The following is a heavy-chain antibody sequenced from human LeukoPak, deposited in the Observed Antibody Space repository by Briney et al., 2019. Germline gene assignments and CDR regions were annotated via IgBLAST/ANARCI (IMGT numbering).Heavy chain of an antibody. CDR2: MSSSSSYI. Sequence: GGSLRLSCAASGFTFSSYSMNWVRQAPGKGLEWVSSMSSSSSYIYYADSVQGRFTISRDNSKNTLYLQMNSLRAADTAVYYRARDEGTSYLSSFDYWGQGTLVTVSS. V-gene: IGHV3-21*01. J-gene: IGHJ4*02. CDR3: ARDEGTSYLSSFDY. CDR1: GFTFSSYS. D-gene: IGHD6-6*01.